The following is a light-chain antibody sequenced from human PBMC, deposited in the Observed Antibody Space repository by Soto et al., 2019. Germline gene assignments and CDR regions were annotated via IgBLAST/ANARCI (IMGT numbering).Light chain of an antibody. V-gene: IGKV3-15*01. CDR3: QQYNNWPPWT. CDR1: QSVSGN. J-gene: IGKJ1*01. CDR2: GAS. Sequence: EIVMTQSPATLSVSPGERATLSCRASQSVSGNLAWYQQKPGQAPRLLIYGASTRATGIPARFSGSGSGTEFTLTISGLQSEDFSVYYCQQYNNWPPWTFGQGTMVEIK.